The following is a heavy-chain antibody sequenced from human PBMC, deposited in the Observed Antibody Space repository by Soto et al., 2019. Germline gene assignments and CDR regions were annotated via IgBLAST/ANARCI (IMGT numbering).Heavy chain of an antibody. Sequence: QVQLVQSGAEVEKPGSSVKVSCKASGGTFSSYAISWVRQAPGQGLEWMGGIIPIFGTANYAQKFQGRVTITADEATSTAYMELSSLRSEDTAVYYCARGCGGDCRIYHDYGMDVWGQGTTVTVSS. CDR1: GGTFSSYA. CDR2: IIPIFGTA. V-gene: IGHV1-69*01. CDR3: ARGCGGDCRIYHDYGMDV. J-gene: IGHJ6*02. D-gene: IGHD2-21*02.